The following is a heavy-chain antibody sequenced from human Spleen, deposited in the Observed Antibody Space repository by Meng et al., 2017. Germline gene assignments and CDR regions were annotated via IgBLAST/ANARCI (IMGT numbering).Heavy chain of an antibody. J-gene: IGHJ4*02. Sequence: SGPTLVKPTQTLTLTCSFSGFSLNTSLMRVSWIRQPPGKALEWLARIDWDDDKFYSTSLMTRLTISKDTSKNQVALTMTDMDPVDTATYYCARISPYDSSGYLFAYWGQGTLVTVSS. CDR2: IDWDDDK. V-gene: IGHV2-70*04. CDR1: GFSLNTSLMR. CDR3: ARISPYDSSGYLFAY. D-gene: IGHD3-22*01.